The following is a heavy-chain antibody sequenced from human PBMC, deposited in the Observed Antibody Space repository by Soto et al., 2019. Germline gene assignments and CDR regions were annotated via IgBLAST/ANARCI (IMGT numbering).Heavy chain of an antibody. CDR1: GGSISSSSYY. V-gene: IGHV4-39*01. CDR3: ARAGPSTKYFQH. J-gene: IGHJ1*01. Sequence: SETLSLTCTVSGGSISSSSYYWGWIRQPPGKGLEWIGSIYYSGSTYYNPSLKSRVTISVDTSKNQFSLKLSSVTAADTAVYYCARAGPSTKYFQHWGQGTLVTVSS. D-gene: IGHD2-2*01. CDR2: IYYSGST.